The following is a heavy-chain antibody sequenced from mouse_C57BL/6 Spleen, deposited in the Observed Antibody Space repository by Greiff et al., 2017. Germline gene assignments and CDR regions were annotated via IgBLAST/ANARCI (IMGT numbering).Heavy chain of an antibody. CDR1: GYSITSDY. J-gene: IGHJ1*03. CDR3: ARSYYGNYGYFDV. Sequence: DVKLVESGPGLAKPSQTLSLTCSVTGYSITSDYWNWIRKFPGNKLEYMGYISYSGSTYYNPSLKSRISITRDTSKNQYYLQLNSVTTEDTATYYCARSYYGNYGYFDVWGTGTTVTVSS. D-gene: IGHD2-10*01. V-gene: IGHV3-8*01. CDR2: ISYSGST.